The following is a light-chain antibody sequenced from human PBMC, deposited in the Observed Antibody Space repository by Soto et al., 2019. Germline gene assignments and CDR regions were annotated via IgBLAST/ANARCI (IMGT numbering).Light chain of an antibody. J-gene: IGKJ2*01. CDR1: QSVLYSSNNKNY. V-gene: IGKV4-1*01. CDR3: QQYESPPT. Sequence: DIVMTQSPDSLAVSLGERATINCKSSQSVLYSSNNKNYLAWYQQRPGQPPKLLIYWASTRESGVPDRFSGSGSGTDFTLTITSLQAEDVAVYYCQQYESPPTFGQGTKLEIK. CDR2: WAS.